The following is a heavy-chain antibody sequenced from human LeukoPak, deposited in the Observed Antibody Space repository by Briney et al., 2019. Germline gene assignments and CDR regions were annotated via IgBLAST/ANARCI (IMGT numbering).Heavy chain of an antibody. D-gene: IGHD5-18*01. CDR1: GGSISSYY. V-gene: IGHV4-59*08. Sequence: PSETLSLTCTVSGGSISSYYWSWIRQPPGKGLEWIGYIYYSGSTNYNPSLKRRVTISVDTSKNQLSLKLSSVTAADTAVYYCARQVDTAMVNWFDPWGQGTLVTVSS. J-gene: IGHJ5*02. CDR2: IYYSGST. CDR3: ARQVDTAMVNWFDP.